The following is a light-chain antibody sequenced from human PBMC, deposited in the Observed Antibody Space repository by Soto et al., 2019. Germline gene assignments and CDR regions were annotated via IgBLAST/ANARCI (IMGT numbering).Light chain of an antibody. Sequence: EIVLTQSPGTLSLSPGERATLSCRASQSVSNNYLAWYQQKPGQAPRLLIYGASNRATGIPDRFSGSGSGTEFNLTISRLEPEDFAVYYCQQYGSSGTFGQGTKV. CDR3: QQYGSSGT. J-gene: IGKJ1*01. CDR2: GAS. CDR1: QSVSNNY. V-gene: IGKV3-20*01.